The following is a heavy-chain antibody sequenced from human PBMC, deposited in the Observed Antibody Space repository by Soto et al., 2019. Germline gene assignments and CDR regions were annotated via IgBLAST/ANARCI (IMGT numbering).Heavy chain of an antibody. V-gene: IGHV3-30*18. CDR2: ISYDGSNK. CDR3: AKQWGGRLEWLLNWFDP. D-gene: IGHD3-3*01. J-gene: IGHJ5*02. CDR1: GFTFSSYG. Sequence: QVQLVESGGGVVQPGRSLRLSCAASGFTFSSYGMHWVRQAPGKGLEWVAVISYDGSNKYDADSVKGRFTISRDNSKNTLDLQMNSLRAEDTAVYYCAKQWGGRLEWLLNWFDPWGQGTLVTVSS.